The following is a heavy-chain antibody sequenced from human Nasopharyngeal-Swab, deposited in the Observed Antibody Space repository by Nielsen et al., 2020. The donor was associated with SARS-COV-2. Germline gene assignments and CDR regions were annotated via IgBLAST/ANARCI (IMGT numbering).Heavy chain of an antibody. D-gene: IGHD4-17*01. CDR1: GFTFSSYS. V-gene: IGHV3-48*02. CDR2: ISSSGRTI. J-gene: IGHJ4*02. Sequence: GESLKISCAASGFTFSSYSMNWVRQAPGKGLEWVSYISSSGRTIYYEDSVKGRFTISRDNARNSLFLQMNSLRDEDTAVYYCARNLYGDYVIDYWGRGTLVTVS. CDR3: ARNLYGDYVIDY.